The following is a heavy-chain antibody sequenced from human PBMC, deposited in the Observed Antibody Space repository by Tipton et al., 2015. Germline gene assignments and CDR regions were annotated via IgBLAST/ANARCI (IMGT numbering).Heavy chain of an antibody. Sequence: TLSLTCTVSSDSINKYYWSWIRQPPGKELQWIGYIQYSGGTNYNPSLESRVSMSVDTSKTQFSLEMRSVTATDTAVYYSARARGRHGGLFDSWGQGTLVTVSS. CDR1: SDSINKYY. V-gene: IGHV4-59*01. CDR2: IQYSGGT. CDR3: ARARGRHGGLFDS. D-gene: IGHD4-23*01. J-gene: IGHJ4*02.